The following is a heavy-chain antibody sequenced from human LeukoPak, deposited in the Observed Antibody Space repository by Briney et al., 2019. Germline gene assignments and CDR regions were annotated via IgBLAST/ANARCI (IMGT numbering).Heavy chain of an antibody. CDR1: GLTFSSYS. Sequence: PGGSLRLSCAASGLTFSSYSMNWVRQAPGKGLEWVSSISSSSSYIYYADSVKGRFTISRDNAKNSLYLQMNSLRAEDTAVYYCARGLATTDYYYYYGMDVWGQGTTVTVSS. V-gene: IGHV3-21*01. CDR2: ISSSSSYI. J-gene: IGHJ6*02. D-gene: IGHD1-1*01. CDR3: ARGLATTDYYYYYGMDV.